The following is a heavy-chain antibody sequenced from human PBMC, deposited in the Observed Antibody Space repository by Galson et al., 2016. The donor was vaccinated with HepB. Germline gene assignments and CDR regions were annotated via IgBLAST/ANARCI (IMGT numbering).Heavy chain of an antibody. J-gene: IGHJ4*02. Sequence: SVKVSCKVSGYPFTSYAIHWVRQAPGQRPEWMAWINAGNGNREYSQKFQGRVAVSTDTSESTAYMDIASLNSEDTAVYYCARAVGPATPNTFCFWGQGTLVAVSS. CDR2: INAGNGNR. D-gene: IGHD2-21*02. CDR1: GYPFTSYA. V-gene: IGHV1-3*01. CDR3: ARAVGPATPNTFCF.